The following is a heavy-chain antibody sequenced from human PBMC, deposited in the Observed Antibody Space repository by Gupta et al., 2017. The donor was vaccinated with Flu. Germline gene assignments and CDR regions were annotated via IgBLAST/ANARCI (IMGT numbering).Heavy chain of an antibody. D-gene: IGHD4-17*01. Sequence: QVQLVQSGAEVKKPGASVKVSCKASGYTFASYSMQWVRQAPGQRLEWLGWINAGNGNIKYSQKFQGRVTITRDTSASTAYMELSSLRPEDTAVYYCARDPFIFSHTYGDYGGVGWHWGQGTLVAVSS. J-gene: IGHJ4*02. V-gene: IGHV1-3*01. CDR1: GYTFASYS. CDR3: ARDPFIFSHTYGDYGGVGWH. CDR2: INAGNGNI.